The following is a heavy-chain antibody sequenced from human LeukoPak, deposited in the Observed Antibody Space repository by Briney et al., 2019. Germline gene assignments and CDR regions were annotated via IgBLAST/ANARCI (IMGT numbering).Heavy chain of an antibody. J-gene: IGHJ4*02. Sequence: PRGSLRLSCAASGFPFDVQTMSWVRQAPGKGLDWVASMREDGTIIHYVDSVKGRFTISRDNPKNSLYLQMNSLRAEDTAVYYCVRGGAARGRFEKWGRGTLVTVSS. CDR3: VRGGAARGRFEK. CDR1: GFPFDVQT. CDR2: MREDGTII. D-gene: IGHD6-25*01. V-gene: IGHV3-7*01.